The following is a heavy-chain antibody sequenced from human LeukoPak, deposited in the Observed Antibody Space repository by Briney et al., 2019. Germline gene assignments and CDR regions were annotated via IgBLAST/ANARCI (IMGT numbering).Heavy chain of an antibody. CDR3: AREASMVRGVITNRAYYYYYYMDV. J-gene: IGHJ6*03. CDR1: GGSISSYY. V-gene: IGHV4-59*01. D-gene: IGHD3-10*01. Sequence: SETLSLTCTVSGGSISSYYWSWIRQPPGKGLEWIGYIYTSGSTNYNPSLKSRVTISVDTSKNQFSLKLSSVTAADTAVYYCAREASMVRGVITNRAYYYYYYMDVWGKGTTVTISS. CDR2: IYTSGST.